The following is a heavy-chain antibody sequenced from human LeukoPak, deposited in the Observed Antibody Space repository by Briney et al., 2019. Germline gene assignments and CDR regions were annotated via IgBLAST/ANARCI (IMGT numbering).Heavy chain of an antibody. D-gene: IGHD1-26*01. CDR2: IYSGGST. CDR1: GFTVSSNY. V-gene: IGHV3-53*01. J-gene: IGHJ4*02. CDR3: ARALSGSYFEWGY. Sequence: GGSLRLSCAASGFTVSSNYMSWVRQAPGKGLEWVSVIYSGGSTYYADSVKGRFTISRDNSKNTLYLQMNSLRAEDTAVYYCARALSGSYFEWGYWGQGTLVTVSS.